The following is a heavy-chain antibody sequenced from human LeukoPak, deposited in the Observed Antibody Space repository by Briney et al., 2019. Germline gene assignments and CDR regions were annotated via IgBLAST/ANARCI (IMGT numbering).Heavy chain of an antibody. D-gene: IGHD3-22*01. Sequence: PSETLSLTCAVYGGSFSGYYWSWIRQPPGKGLEWIGEINHSGSTNYNPSLKSRVTISVDTSKNQFPLKLSSVTAADTAVYYCARGWSYYDSSGYYNIDYWGQGTLVTVSS. CDR2: INHSGST. J-gene: IGHJ4*02. CDR3: ARGWSYYDSSGYYNIDY. V-gene: IGHV4-34*01. CDR1: GGSFSGYY.